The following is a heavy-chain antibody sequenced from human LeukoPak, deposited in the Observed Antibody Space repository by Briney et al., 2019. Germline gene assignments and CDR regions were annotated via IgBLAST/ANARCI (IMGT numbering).Heavy chain of an antibody. J-gene: IGHJ6*03. CDR1: GGSFSGYY. D-gene: IGHD2-2*01. Sequence: PSETLSLTCAVYGGSFSGYYWSWIRQPPGKGLEWNGQINHSGSTNYSPSLKSRVTISVDSSKNQFSLKLGSVTAADTAVYYCARGPAQVQYYYYMDVWGKGTTVTVSS. V-gene: IGHV4-34*01. CDR2: INHSGST. CDR3: ARGPAQVQYYYYMDV.